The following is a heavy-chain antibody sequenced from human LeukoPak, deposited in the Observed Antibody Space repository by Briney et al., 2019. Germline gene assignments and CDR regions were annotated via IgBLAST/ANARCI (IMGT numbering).Heavy chain of an antibody. CDR3: ARAPTRDGYNSDY. Sequence: PSQTLSLTCAVSGVSITSGDYSWNWIRQPPGKGLEWIGYASHSGSTYYNSSLKSRLAISLDRSKNQFSLKLTSVTAADTAVYYCARAPTRDGYNSDYWGQGTLVTVSS. V-gene: IGHV4-30-2*01. CDR1: GVSITSGDYS. D-gene: IGHD5-24*01. J-gene: IGHJ4*02. CDR2: ASHSGST.